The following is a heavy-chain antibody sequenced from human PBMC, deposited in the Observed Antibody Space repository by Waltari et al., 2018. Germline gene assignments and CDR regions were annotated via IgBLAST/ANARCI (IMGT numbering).Heavy chain of an antibody. CDR2: IGTDGDT. CDR3: ARAGGSGYGVNYFDY. CDR1: GFTFSSSD. Sequence: EVQLVESGGGLVQPGGSLRLSCAASGFTFSSSDMHWVRQATGKGREWVSAIGTDGDTYYPGAVKGRFTSSRENAKNSLYLQMNSLRAGDTAVYYCARAGGSGYGVNYFDYWGQGTLVTVSS. V-gene: IGHV3-13*01. J-gene: IGHJ4*02. D-gene: IGHD5-12*01.